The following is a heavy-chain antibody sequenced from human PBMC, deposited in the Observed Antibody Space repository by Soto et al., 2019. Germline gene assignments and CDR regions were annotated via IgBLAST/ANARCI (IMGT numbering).Heavy chain of an antibody. D-gene: IGHD2-8*01. CDR3: ARELSTCTNGVCYTHPRDAFDI. CDR1: GFTFSSYG. J-gene: IGHJ3*02. V-gene: IGHV3-33*01. Sequence: GGSLRLSCAASGFTFSSYGMHWVRQAPGKGLEWVAVIWDDGSNKYCEDSVKGRFTISRDNSKNTLYPQMNSLRAVDTAVYYCARELSTCTNGVCYTHPRDAFDIWGQGTMVTVSS. CDR2: IWDDGSNK.